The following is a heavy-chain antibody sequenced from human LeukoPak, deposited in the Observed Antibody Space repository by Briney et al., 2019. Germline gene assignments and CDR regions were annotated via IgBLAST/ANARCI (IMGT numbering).Heavy chain of an antibody. CDR2: INPNSGGT. Sequence: GASVKVSCKASGFTFTSYDIYWVRQAPGQGLEWMGWINPNSGGTNYAQKFQGRVTMTRDTSISTAYMELSRLRSDDTAVYYCARGLGLGRYFDYWGQGTLVTVSS. D-gene: IGHD7-27*01. J-gene: IGHJ4*02. CDR1: GFTFTSYD. V-gene: IGHV1-2*02. CDR3: ARGLGLGRYFDY.